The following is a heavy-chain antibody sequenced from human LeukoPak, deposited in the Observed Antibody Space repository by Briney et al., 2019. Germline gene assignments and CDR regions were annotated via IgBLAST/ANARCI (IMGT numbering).Heavy chain of an antibody. D-gene: IGHD3-16*01. CDR2: ITSSATT. J-gene: IGHJ6*03. CDR3: ARRGILFYYYYMDV. CDR1: GFTFSDYY. Sequence: GGSLRLSCAASGFTFSDYYMTWIRQAPGKGLEWVSYITSSATTYYADSVKGRFTISRDNAKTSLYLQMNSLRAEDTAVYYCARRGILFYYYYMDVWGKGTTVTISS. V-gene: IGHV3-11*04.